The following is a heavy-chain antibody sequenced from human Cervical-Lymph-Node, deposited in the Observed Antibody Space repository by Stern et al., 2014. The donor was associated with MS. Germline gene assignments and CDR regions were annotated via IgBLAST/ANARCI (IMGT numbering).Heavy chain of an antibody. D-gene: IGHD5-12*01. Sequence: VQLVQSGAEVKTPGSSVKVSCKASGGTFNNHVISWVRQAPGQGLEWMGGIVPMFGTPDYARKFQGRVTITADKSTSTVHMVLSSLNHEDTGIYYCANRDMGYTYGRHDYWGQGTLVTVS. V-gene: IGHV1-69*06. CDR1: GGTFNNHV. CDR2: IVPMFGTP. J-gene: IGHJ4*02. CDR3: ANRDMGYTYGRHDY.